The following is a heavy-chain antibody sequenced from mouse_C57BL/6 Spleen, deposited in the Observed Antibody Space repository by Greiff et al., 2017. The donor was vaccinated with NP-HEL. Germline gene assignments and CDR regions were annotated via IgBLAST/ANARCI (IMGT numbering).Heavy chain of an antibody. CDR3: ARITTVVAGEAMDY. Sequence: EAQLQQSGPELVKPGASVKIPCKASGYTFTDYNMDWVKQSHGKSLEWIGDINPNNGGTIYNQKFKGKATLTVDKSSSTAYMELSSLTSEDTAVYYCARITTVVAGEAMDYWGQGTSVTVSS. D-gene: IGHD1-1*01. V-gene: IGHV1-18*01. J-gene: IGHJ4*01. CDR2: INPNNGGT. CDR1: GYTFTDYN.